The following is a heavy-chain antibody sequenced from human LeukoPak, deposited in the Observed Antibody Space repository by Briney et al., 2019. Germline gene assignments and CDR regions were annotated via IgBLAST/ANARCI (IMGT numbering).Heavy chain of an antibody. V-gene: IGHV3-33*01. CDR3: AREYGSVLGDY. J-gene: IGHJ4*02. CDR2: VWFDGSNK. D-gene: IGHD3-10*01. CDR1: GFTFSSNG. Sequence: GRSLRLSRAASGFTFSSNGMHWGRQAPRKGLEWVAVVWFDGSNKYYAGSVKGRFTISRDNSKNTLYLQMNSLRAEDTAVYYCAREYGSVLGDYWGQGTLVTVSS.